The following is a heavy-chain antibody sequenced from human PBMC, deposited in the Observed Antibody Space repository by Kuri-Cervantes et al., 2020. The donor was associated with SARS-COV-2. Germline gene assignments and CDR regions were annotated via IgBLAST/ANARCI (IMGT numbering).Heavy chain of an antibody. Sequence: GESLKIPCAASGFTFSSYSMNWVRQAPGKGLEWVSSISSSSYIYYEDSVKGRFTISRDNAKNSLYLQMNSLRAEDTAVYYCARVQFLGAFDIWGQGTMVTVSS. CDR2: ISSSSYI. CDR1: GFTFSSYS. J-gene: IGHJ3*02. D-gene: IGHD1-1*01. CDR3: ARVQFLGAFDI. V-gene: IGHV3-21*01.